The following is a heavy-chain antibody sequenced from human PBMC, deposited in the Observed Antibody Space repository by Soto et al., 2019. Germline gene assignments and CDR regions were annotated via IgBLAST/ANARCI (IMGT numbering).Heavy chain of an antibody. CDR2: IYYSGST. J-gene: IGHJ6*02. CDR1: GGSISSGGYY. D-gene: IGHD3-16*01. Sequence: KTSETLSLTCTVSGGSISSGGYYWSWIRQHPGKGLEWIGYIYYSGSTYYNPSLKSRVTISVDTSKNQFSLKLSSVTAADTAVYYCARDFEHPGGRYGMDVWGQGTTVTVSS. CDR3: ARDFEHPGGRYGMDV. V-gene: IGHV4-31*03.